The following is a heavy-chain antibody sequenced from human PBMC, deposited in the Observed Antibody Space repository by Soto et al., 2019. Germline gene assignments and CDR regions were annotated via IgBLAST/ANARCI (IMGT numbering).Heavy chain of an antibody. CDR3: AAGEASSRNLAPYYLDF. D-gene: IGHD6-13*01. CDR2: IHYSGTT. CDR1: GGSMRNYF. Sequence: ETLSLTCTVSGGSMRNYFWTWIRQPPGKGLEWIGYIHYSGTTSFFPSYNPSLRSRVTISEDTSKNQFSLKLLSVTTADTAVYFCAAGEASSRNLAPYYLDFWGQGTLVTVSS. J-gene: IGHJ4*02. V-gene: IGHV4-59*01.